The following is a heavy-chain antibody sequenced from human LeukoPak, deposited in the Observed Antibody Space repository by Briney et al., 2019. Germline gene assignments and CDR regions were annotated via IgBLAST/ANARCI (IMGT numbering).Heavy chain of an antibody. V-gene: IGHV3-23*01. CDR2: ITGSGDNT. D-gene: IGHD4-11*01. CDR1: GFTFSSYA. CDR3: AKDRVTTVTTFFSQFDY. J-gene: IGHJ4*02. Sequence: GGSLRLSCAASGFTFSSYAMNWVRQAPGKGLEWVSGITGSGDNTYYTDSLKGRFTISRDNSKNTLFLQMSSLRADDTAVYYCAKDRVTTVTTFFSQFDYWGQGTLVTVSS.